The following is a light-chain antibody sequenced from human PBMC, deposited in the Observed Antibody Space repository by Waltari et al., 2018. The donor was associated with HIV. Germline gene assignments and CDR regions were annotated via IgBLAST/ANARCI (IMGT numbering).Light chain of an antibody. CDR1: RSVRSY. CDR2: DTS. V-gene: IGKV3-11*01. Sequence: EIVLTQSPATLSLSPGERATLSCWASRSVRSYLAWYQQRPDQAPRLLIYDTSNRATGSPARFSGSGSGTDFTLTISSLEPEDFAVYYCQQRSSWPLTLGQGTNVEFK. J-gene: IGKJ1*01. CDR3: QQRSSWPLT.